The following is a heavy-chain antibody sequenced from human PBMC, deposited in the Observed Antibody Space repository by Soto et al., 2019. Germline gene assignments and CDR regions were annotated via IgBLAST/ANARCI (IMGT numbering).Heavy chain of an antibody. CDR3: ASEGGATYYSDRSGYYTLHY. CDR1: GFSFSSYA. Sequence: PGGSLRLSCAVSGFSFSSYAMSWVRQAPGKGLEWVSGISGSGDSTYYADSVRGRLTISRDNGKNTLFLQMNSLRAEDTATYYCASEGGATYYSDRSGYYTLHYWGQGTLVTVSS. J-gene: IGHJ4*02. V-gene: IGHV3-23*01. CDR2: ISGSGDST. D-gene: IGHD3-22*01.